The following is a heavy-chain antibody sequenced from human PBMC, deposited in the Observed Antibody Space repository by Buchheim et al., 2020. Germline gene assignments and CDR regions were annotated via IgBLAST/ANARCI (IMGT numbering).Heavy chain of an antibody. CDR1: GGSISSYC. CDR2: IYYSGST. J-gene: IGHJ4*02. V-gene: IGHV4-59*01. CDR3: ARDPSAGL. Sequence: QVQLQESGPGLVKPSETLSLTCTVSGGSISSYCWSWIRQPPGKGPEWIGYIYYSGSTNYNPSLKSRVTISVDTSKNQFSLKLSSVTAADTAVYYCARDPSAGLWGQGTL.